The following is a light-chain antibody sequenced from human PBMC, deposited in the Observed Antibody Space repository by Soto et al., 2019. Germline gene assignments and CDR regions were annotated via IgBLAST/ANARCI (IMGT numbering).Light chain of an antibody. J-gene: IGLJ1*01. Sequence: QPVLAQPPSVSGASGQGVTTSCTGSSSHIGADYEDHSYQHRPGTAPRLHIFGNDRRPSGVHVPYRFSASKSRTAASLDIAGLQAEDEGDYCCQSYDNTLKARSVFGTGTLTTVL. CDR1: SSHIGADYE. CDR2: GND. CDR3: QSYDNTLKARSV. V-gene: IGLV1-40*01.